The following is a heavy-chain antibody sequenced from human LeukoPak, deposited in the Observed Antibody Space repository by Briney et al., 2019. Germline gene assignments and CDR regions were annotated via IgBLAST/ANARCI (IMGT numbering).Heavy chain of an antibody. Sequence: SETLSLTCTVSGGSISSYYWSWIRQPSGKGLEWIGYIYYSGSTNYNPSLKSRVTISVDTSKNQFSLKLSSVTAADTAVYYCARGSGGYSYYYYYGMDVWGQGTTVTVSS. CDR2: IYYSGST. J-gene: IGHJ6*02. CDR1: GGSISSYY. CDR3: ARGSGGYSYYYYYGMDV. V-gene: IGHV4-59*01. D-gene: IGHD5-18*01.